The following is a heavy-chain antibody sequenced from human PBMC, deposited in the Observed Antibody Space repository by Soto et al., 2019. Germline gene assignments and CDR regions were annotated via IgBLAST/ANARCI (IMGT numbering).Heavy chain of an antibody. J-gene: IGHJ6*02. CDR2: INHSGST. Sequence: KLSETLSLTCAVYGGSFSGYYWSWLRQPPVKGLEWIGEINHSGSTNYNPSLKSRVTISVYTSKNQFSLKLSSVTAADTAVYYCARGYGGWELTHYYGMDVWGQGTTVTVSS. V-gene: IGHV4-34*01. CDR3: ARGYGGWELTHYYGMDV. D-gene: IGHD1-26*01. CDR1: GGSFSGYY.